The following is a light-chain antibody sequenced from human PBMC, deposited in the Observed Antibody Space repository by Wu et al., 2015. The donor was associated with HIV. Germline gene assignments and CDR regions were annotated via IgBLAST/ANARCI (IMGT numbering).Light chain of an antibody. Sequence: EIVMTQFPATLSVSPGERATLSCRASQSVSSNLAWYQQKPGQAPRLLIYGASTRATSIPARFSGSGSGTEFTLTISSIQSEDSAIYYCQHYNKIPPLTFGGGTKVEIK. CDR1: QSVSSN. CDR2: GAS. CDR3: QHYNKIPPLT. V-gene: IGKV3-15*01. J-gene: IGKJ4*01.